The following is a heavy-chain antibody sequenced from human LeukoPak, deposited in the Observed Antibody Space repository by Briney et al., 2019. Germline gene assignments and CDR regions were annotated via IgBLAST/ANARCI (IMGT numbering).Heavy chain of an antibody. D-gene: IGHD3-3*02. CDR1: GFSVSLNY. CDR2: LYSGSDT. J-gene: IGHJ2*01. CDR3: ARVGDHFHWYLDL. Sequence: PGGSLTLSCAAYGFSVSLNYMNWIRQAPGKGLEWVSILYSGSDTYYADSVKGRFTISRDSSKNMLFLHMNSLRAEDTAVYYCARVGDHFHWYLDLWGRGTLVTVSS. V-gene: IGHV3-53*01.